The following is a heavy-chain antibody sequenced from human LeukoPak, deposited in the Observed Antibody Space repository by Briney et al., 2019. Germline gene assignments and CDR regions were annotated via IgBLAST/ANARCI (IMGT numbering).Heavy chain of an antibody. V-gene: IGHV4-39*01. CDR3: VQDWVATIVVPRHFDY. Sequence: SETLSLTCTVSGDSISSIRNYWGWIRQPPGKGLEWIGNIYYSGSTFYNPSLKSRVTISVDTSTSQFSLKLSSVTAADTAVYHCVQDWVATIVVPRHFDYWGQGTLVTVSS. CDR1: GDSISSIRNY. D-gene: IGHD5-24*01. CDR2: IYYSGST. J-gene: IGHJ4*02.